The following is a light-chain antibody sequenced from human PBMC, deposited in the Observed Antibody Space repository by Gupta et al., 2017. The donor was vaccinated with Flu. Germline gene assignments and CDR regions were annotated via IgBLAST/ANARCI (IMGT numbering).Light chain of an antibody. CDR1: SSDVGFYNY. Sequence: QSALTQPASVSGSPGQSITISCTGTSSDVGFYNYVSWYQQHPGKAPKLMIYEVSNRPSGVSNRFSGSKSGNTASLTISGLQAEDEADYYCSSYTSYNREVFGTGTKVTVL. V-gene: IGLV2-14*01. CDR3: SSYTSYNREV. J-gene: IGLJ1*01. CDR2: EVS.